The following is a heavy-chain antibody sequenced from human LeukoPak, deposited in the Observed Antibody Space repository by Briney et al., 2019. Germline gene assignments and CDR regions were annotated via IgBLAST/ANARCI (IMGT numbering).Heavy chain of an antibody. V-gene: IGHV4-59*12. CDR3: ARGHYDILTGYYAPFDY. J-gene: IGHJ4*02. CDR1: GGSISSYY. D-gene: IGHD3-9*01. Sequence: SETLSLTCTVSGGSISSYYWGWIRQPPGKGLEWIGYIYHSGSTNYKPSLKSRVTISVDTSKNQFSLKLSSVTAADTAVYYCARGHYDILTGYYAPFDYWGQGTLVTVSS. CDR2: IYHSGST.